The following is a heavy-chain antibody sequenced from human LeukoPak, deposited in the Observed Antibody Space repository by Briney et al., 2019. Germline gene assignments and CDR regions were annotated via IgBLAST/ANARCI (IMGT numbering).Heavy chain of an antibody. D-gene: IGHD6-19*01. J-gene: IGHJ4*02. V-gene: IGHV1-2*02. CDR1: GYRFTGYY. Sequence: ASVKASCKTSGYRFTGYYIHWVRQAPGQGLEWMGWIDPNSGGTNYAQKFQGGVSLTRDTSVSTVHMDLTRLRSDDTAIYYCARETAFAVAGPLDYWGQGTLVTVSS. CDR2: IDPNSGGT. CDR3: ARETAFAVAGPLDY.